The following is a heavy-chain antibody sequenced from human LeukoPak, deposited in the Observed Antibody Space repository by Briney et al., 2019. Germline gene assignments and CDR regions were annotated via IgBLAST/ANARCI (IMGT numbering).Heavy chain of an antibody. CDR2: INQDGSHK. CDR1: GFTFSSYW. V-gene: IGHV3-7*03. Sequence: GGSLILSCAASGFTFSSYWMAWVRQAPGKGLEWVANINQDGSHKYYVDSVKGRFTISRDNAKNSLYLQMNSLRAGDTAVYYCARDWEQQLATISMDVWGQGTTVTVSS. CDR3: ARDWEQQLATISMDV. J-gene: IGHJ6*02. D-gene: IGHD6-13*01.